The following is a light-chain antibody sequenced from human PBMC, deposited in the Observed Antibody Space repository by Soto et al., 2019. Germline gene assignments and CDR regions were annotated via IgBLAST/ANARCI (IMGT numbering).Light chain of an antibody. CDR3: QQRSNWPLVT. V-gene: IGKV3-11*01. CDR1: QSVSSY. Sequence: EIVLTQSPATLSLSPGERATLSCRASQSVSSYLAWYQQKPGQAPRLLIYDASNRATGIPARFSGSGSGTDFTLTISSLEPEDFAVYHCQQRSNWPLVTFGQGTRLDIX. J-gene: IGKJ5*01. CDR2: DAS.